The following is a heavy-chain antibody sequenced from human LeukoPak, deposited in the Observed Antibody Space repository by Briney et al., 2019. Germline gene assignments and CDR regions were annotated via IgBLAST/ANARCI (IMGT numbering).Heavy chain of an antibody. J-gene: IGHJ4*02. Sequence: WIRQAPGKGLEWASSISSSSSYIYYADSVKGRFTISRDNAKNSLYLQMNSLRAEDTAVYYCARGYGDDYWGQGTLVTVSS. CDR3: ARGYGDDY. V-gene: IGHV3-21*01. D-gene: IGHD4-17*01. CDR2: ISSSSSYI.